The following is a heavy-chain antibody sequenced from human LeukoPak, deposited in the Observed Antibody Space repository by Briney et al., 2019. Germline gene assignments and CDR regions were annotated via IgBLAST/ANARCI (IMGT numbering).Heavy chain of an antibody. CDR3: ARSHCSGGSCYLNDAFDI. Sequence: SQTLSLTCAISGDSVSINSAAWNWIRQSPSRGLEWLGRTYYRSKWYNDYAVSVKSRITINPDTSKNQFSLQLNSVTPEDTAVYYCARSHCSGGSCYLNDAFDIWGQGTMVTVSS. CDR2: TYYRSKWYN. D-gene: IGHD2-15*01. CDR1: GDSVSINSAA. J-gene: IGHJ3*02. V-gene: IGHV6-1*01.